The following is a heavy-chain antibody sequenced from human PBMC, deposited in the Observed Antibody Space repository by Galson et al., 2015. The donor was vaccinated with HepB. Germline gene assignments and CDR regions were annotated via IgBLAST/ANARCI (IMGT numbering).Heavy chain of an antibody. Sequence: SVKVSCKASGGTFSSHGVSWVRQAPGQGLEWMGGLIPLLGTPTYAERFQGRVTITADNSTSTAYMELTSLRSEDTAIYYCAKDLRGTFEYDDYALSYHYYYGMDVWGQGTSVTVS. CDR3: AKDLRGTFEYDDYALSYHYYYGMDV. CDR2: LIPLLGTP. D-gene: IGHD4-17*01. V-gene: IGHV1-69*10. J-gene: IGHJ6*02. CDR1: GGTFSSHG.